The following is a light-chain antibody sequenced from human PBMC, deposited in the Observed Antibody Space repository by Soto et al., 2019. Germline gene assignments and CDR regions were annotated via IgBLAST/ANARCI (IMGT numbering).Light chain of an antibody. V-gene: IGLV2-11*01. Sequence: QPALTQPRSVSGSPGQSVTISCTGTSSDVGGSNYVSWYQQHPGKAPKLMIYDVSKRPSGVPDRFSGSKSGNTASLTISGLQAEDEADYSCCSYAGTYTWVFGGGTKLTVL. J-gene: IGLJ3*02. CDR3: CSYAGTYTWV. CDR2: DVS. CDR1: SSDVGGSNY.